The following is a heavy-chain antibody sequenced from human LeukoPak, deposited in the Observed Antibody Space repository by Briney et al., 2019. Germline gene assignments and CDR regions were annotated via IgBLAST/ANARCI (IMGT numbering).Heavy chain of an antibody. CDR2: MNPNSGNT. CDR1: GYTFTSYD. V-gene: IGHV1-8*01. J-gene: IGHJ5*02. Sequence: ASVKVSCKASGYTFTSYDINWVRQATGQGLEWMGWMNPNSGNTGYAQKFQGRVTMTRNTSISTAYMELSSLRSEDTAVYYCARGPQGLQWFIWFDPWGQGTLVTVSS. D-gene: IGHD3-10*01. CDR3: ARGPQGLQWFIWFDP.